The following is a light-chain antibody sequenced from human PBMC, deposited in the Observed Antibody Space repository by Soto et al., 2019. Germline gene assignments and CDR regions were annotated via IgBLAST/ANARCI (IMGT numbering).Light chain of an antibody. J-gene: IGKJ1*01. CDR1: QSMSSR. Sequence: DIRMTQSPSTLSASVGDRVAITCQASQSMSSRLTWYQQKSGKAPKLLIYKASSLERGVPSRFSGSGSETEFILTISSLQPDDFATYYCQQYNSYFPTFGQGTKVEMK. CDR3: QQYNSYFPT. CDR2: KAS. V-gene: IGKV1-5*03.